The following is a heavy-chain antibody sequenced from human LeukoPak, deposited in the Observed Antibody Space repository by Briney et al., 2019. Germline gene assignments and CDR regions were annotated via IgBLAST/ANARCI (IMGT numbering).Heavy chain of an antibody. J-gene: IGHJ4*02. CDR3: ARARYYDSSGYYNERTFDY. D-gene: IGHD3-22*01. CDR2: IYYSGST. V-gene: IGHV4-59*01. Sequence: NPSETLSLTCTVSGGSISSYYWSWIRQPPGKGLEWIGYIYYSGSTNYNPSLKSPVTISVDTSKNQFSLKLSSVTAADTAVYYCARARYYDSSGYYNERTFDYWGQGTLVTVSS. CDR1: GGSISSYY.